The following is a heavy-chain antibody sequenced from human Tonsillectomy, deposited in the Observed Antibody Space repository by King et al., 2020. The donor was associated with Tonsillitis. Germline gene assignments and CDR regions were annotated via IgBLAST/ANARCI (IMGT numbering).Heavy chain of an antibody. CDR1: GFTFSSYA. CDR3: AKTTRLEDFYYGMDV. Sequence: VQLVESGGGLVQPGGSLRLSCAASGFTFSSYAMSWVRQAPGKGLEGVTAIRGRGGSTYYADSVKGRFTISRDNSKNTLYLQMNSLRAEDTAVYYCAKTTRLEDFYYGMDVWGQGTTVTVSS. CDR2: IRGRGGST. V-gene: IGHV3-23*04. J-gene: IGHJ6*02. D-gene: IGHD1-1*01.